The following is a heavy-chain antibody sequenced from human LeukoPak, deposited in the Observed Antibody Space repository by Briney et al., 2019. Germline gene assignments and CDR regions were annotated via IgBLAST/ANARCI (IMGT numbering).Heavy chain of an antibody. CDR3: ARGGMTTVTMGY. Sequence: PSGTLSLTCTVSGGSISSSSYYWGWIRQPPGKGLEWIGSIYYSGSTYYNPSLKSRVTISVDTSKNQFSLKLSSVTAADTAVYYCARGGMTTVTMGYWGQGTLVTVSS. CDR2: IYYSGST. V-gene: IGHV4-39*07. D-gene: IGHD4-17*01. J-gene: IGHJ4*02. CDR1: GGSISSSSYY.